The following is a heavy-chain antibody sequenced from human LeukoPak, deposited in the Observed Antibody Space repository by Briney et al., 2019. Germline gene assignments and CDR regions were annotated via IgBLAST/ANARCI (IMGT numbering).Heavy chain of an antibody. V-gene: IGHV3-30*18. CDR2: ISYDGSKK. CDR1: GFTFSSYG. CDR3: ANFGSGSYYPGDGFDI. J-gene: IGHJ3*02. D-gene: IGHD3-10*01. Sequence: GGSLRLSCAASGFTFSSYGMHWVRQAPGKGLEWVTVISYDGSKKYYADSVKGRFTISRDNSKNTLYLQMNSLRAEDTAVYYCANFGSGSYYPGDGFDIWGQGTMVTVSS.